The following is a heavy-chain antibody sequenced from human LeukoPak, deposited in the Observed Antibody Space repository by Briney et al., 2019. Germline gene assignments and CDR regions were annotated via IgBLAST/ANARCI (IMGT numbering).Heavy chain of an antibody. CDR3: AKDAFYDYVWGSYRSLFDY. CDR2: ISWNSGSI. Sequence: GGSLRLSCAASGFTFDDYAMHWVRQAPGKGLEWVSGISWNSGSIGYADSVKGRFTISRDNAKNSLYLQMNSLRAEDTALYYCAKDAFYDYVWGSYRSLFDYWGQGTLVTVSS. CDR1: GFTFDDYA. D-gene: IGHD3-16*02. J-gene: IGHJ4*02. V-gene: IGHV3-9*01.